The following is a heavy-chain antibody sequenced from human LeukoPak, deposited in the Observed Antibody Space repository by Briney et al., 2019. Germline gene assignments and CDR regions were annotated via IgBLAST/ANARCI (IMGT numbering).Heavy chain of an antibody. V-gene: IGHV3-7*03. CDR3: VGSGYGPRYYFDF. J-gene: IGHJ4*02. D-gene: IGHD6-25*01. Sequence: GGSLRLSCAASGFTFSTYWMTWVRQAPGKGLEWVANIKQDGSEKYYVDALKGRFTISRDNARNSLYLQLNSLRAEDTAVYYCVGSGYGPRYYFDFWGQGTLVTVSS. CDR2: IKQDGSEK. CDR1: GFTFSTYW.